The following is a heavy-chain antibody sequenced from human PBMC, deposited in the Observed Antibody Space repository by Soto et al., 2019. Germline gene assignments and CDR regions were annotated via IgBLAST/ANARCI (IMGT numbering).Heavy chain of an antibody. D-gene: IGHD3-16*01. J-gene: IGHJ4*02. CDR3: VHKGGGDRILDY. Sequence: QITLKESGPTLVKPTQTLTLTCTFSGFSLSTSGVGVGWIRQPPGKALEWLTLIYWDDDKRYSPFLKSRLTTTKDTSKNRVVLTITNLDPVDQPPSFCVHKGGGDRILDYWGQGTLVTVSS. CDR2: IYWDDDK. V-gene: IGHV2-5*02. CDR1: GFSLSTSGVG.